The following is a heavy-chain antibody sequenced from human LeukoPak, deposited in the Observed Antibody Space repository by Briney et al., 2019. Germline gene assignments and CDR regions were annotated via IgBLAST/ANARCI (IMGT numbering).Heavy chain of an antibody. CDR2: IYYSGST. Sequence: PGGSLRLSCAASGFTFSSYWMSWIRQPPGKGLEWIGYIYYSGSTNYNPSLKSRVTISVDTSKNQFSLKLSSVTAADTAVYYCARHGNIYDFWSQPPVGAFDIWGQGTMVTVSS. D-gene: IGHD3-3*01. CDR1: GFTFSSYW. J-gene: IGHJ3*02. V-gene: IGHV4-59*08. CDR3: ARHGNIYDFWSQPPVGAFDI.